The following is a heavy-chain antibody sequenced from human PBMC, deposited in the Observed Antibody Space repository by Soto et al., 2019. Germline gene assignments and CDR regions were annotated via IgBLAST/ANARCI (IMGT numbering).Heavy chain of an antibody. CDR3: ARGSHLSSSWYNYYYYGMDV. Sequence: SETLSLTCAVSSGSISSSNWWSWIRQPPGKGLEWIGEINHSGSTNYNPSLKSRVTISVDTSKNQFSLKLSSVTAADTAVYYCARGSHLSSSWYNYYYYGMDVWGQGTTVTVSS. V-gene: IGHV4-4*02. D-gene: IGHD6-13*01. CDR1: SGSISSSNW. J-gene: IGHJ6*02. CDR2: INHSGST.